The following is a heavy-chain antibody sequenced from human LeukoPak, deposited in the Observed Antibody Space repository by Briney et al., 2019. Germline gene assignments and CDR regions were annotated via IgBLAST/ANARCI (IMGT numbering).Heavy chain of an antibody. D-gene: IGHD2-15*01. V-gene: IGHV3-30*18. CDR2: ISYDGSNK. CDR1: GFTFSSYG. CDR3: AKRGYCSGGSCYSAEYFQH. J-gene: IGHJ1*01. Sequence: GGSLRLSCAASGFTFSSYGMHWVRQAPGKGLEWVAVISYDGSNKYYADSVKGRFTISRDNSKNTLYLQMNSLRAEDTAVYYCAKRGYCSGGSCYSAEYFQHWGQGTLVTVSS.